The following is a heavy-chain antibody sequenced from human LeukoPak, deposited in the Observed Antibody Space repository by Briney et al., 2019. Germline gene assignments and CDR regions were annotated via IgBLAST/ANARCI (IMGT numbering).Heavy chain of an antibody. CDR3: ARERYSLMSHDALDL. J-gene: IGHJ3*01. Sequence: GGSLRLSCAASGFTLSSHFMNWVRQAPGKGLEWVSSIGSTGSPISYADSLKGRFSISRDNARSSLYLQINSLRPEDTAVYYCARERYSLMSHDALDLWGRGTMVTVSS. CDR1: GFTLSSHF. D-gene: IGHD2-2*02. CDR2: IGSTGSPI. V-gene: IGHV3-21*01.